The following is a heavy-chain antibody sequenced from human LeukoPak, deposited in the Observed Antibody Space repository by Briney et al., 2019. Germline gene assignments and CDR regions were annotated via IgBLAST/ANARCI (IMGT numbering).Heavy chain of an antibody. D-gene: IGHD2-2*02. J-gene: IGHJ6*02. CDR1: GGSFSGYY. CDR3: ARGGTYCSSTSCYKGRYYYYGMDV. Sequence: SETLSLTCAVYGGSFSGYYWSWIRQPPGKGLEWIGEINHSGSTNYNPSLKSRVTISVDTSKNQFSLKLSSVTAADTAVYYCARGGTYCSSTSCYKGRYYYYGMDVWDQGTTVTVSS. CDR2: INHSGST. V-gene: IGHV4-34*01.